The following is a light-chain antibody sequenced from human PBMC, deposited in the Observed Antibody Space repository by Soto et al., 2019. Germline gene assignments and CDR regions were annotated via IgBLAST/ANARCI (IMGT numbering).Light chain of an antibody. CDR3: QQSNNWPWT. V-gene: IGKV3-15*01. J-gene: IGKJ1*01. Sequence: EVLMTQYPATLSVSPGERATLSCRASQSVSGKLAWYQQKPGQAPRLLIYDASTRATGIPARFSGSGSGTEFTLTISSLQSEDFAVYYCQQSNNWPWTFGQGTKVEIK. CDR2: DAS. CDR1: QSVSGK.